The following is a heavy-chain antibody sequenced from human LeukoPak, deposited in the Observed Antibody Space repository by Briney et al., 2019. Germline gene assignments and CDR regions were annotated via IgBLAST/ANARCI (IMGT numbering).Heavy chain of an antibody. CDR3: ARHATGGYYFDY. V-gene: IGHV3-30*04. Sequence: GGSLRLSCAASGFTLSSYAMHWVRQAPRKGLEWVAVISYDGSNKYYADSVKGRFTISRVNSKNTLYLQMNSLRAEDTAVYYCARHATGGYYFDYWGQGTLVTVSS. J-gene: IGHJ4*02. CDR2: ISYDGSNK. D-gene: IGHD5-12*01. CDR1: GFTLSSYA.